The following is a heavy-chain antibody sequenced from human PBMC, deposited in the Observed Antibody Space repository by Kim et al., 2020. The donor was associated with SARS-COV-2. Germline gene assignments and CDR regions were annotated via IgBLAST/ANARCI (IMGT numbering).Heavy chain of an antibody. CDR3: ARSGRVGATKSYYYGMDV. CDR2: IIPILGIA. CDR1: GGTFSSYT. V-gene: IGHV1-69*02. J-gene: IGHJ6*02. Sequence: SVKVSCKASGGTFSSYTISWVRQAPGQGLEWMGRIIPILGIANYAQKFQGRVTITADKSTSTAYMELSSLRSEDTAVYYCARSGRVGATKSYYYGMDVWGQGTTVTVSS. D-gene: IGHD1-26*01.